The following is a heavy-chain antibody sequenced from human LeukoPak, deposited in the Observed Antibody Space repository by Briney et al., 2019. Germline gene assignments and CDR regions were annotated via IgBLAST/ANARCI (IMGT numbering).Heavy chain of an antibody. CDR2: ISGSGGSSGKT. J-gene: IGHJ4*02. CDR1: GFTFSNYA. CDR3: AKGYSSGWWGYYFDY. Sequence: GGSLRLSCAASGFTFSNYAMSWVRQAPGRGLEWVSAISGSGGSSGKTYYADSVKGRFTVSRDDSKNTLYLQMNSLRAEDTAVYYCAKGYSSGWWGYYFDYWGQGTLVTVSS. D-gene: IGHD6-19*01. V-gene: IGHV3-23*01.